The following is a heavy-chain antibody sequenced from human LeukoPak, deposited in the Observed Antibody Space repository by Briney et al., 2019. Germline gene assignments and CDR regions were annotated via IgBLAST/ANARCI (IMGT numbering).Heavy chain of an antibody. J-gene: IGHJ4*02. Sequence: GSLRLSCAASGLSVSRNYISWVRQAPGKGLEWVSFIYTGTTTFYADSVKGRFTISRDNSRNTVYLELNSLRVDDTAVYYCARDRGHFDYWGPGTLVTVSS. D-gene: IGHD3-10*01. CDR3: ARDRGHFDY. V-gene: IGHV3-53*01. CDR1: GLSVSRNY. CDR2: IYTGTTT.